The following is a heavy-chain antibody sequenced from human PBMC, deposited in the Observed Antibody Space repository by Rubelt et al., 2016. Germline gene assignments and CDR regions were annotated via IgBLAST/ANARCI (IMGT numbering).Heavy chain of an antibody. CDR1: GFTFSSYG. CDR2: ISYDGSNK. D-gene: IGHD5-18*01. J-gene: IGHJ4*02. Sequence: QVQLVESGGGVVQPGRSLRLSCAASGFTFSSYGMHWVRQAPGKGLEWVAVISYDGSNKYFADSVKGRFTISRDNSKNTLYLQMNSLRAEDTAVYYCAKPTASGYSYGGEYYFDYWGQGTLVTVSS. CDR3: AKPTASGYSYGGEYYFDY. V-gene: IGHV3-30*18.